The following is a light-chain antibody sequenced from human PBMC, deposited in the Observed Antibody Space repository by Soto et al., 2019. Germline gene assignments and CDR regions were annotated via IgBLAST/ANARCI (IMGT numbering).Light chain of an antibody. CDR2: AAS. Sequence: ILLTQSPSSLSASVGDRVTITCRASQGIDTSLAWYQQKPGKAPKLLIYAASNFQSGVPSRFSGSGSGTHFTLTISSLQPDDFATYYCQQLHGYPITFGQGTRLEI. J-gene: IGKJ5*01. V-gene: IGKV1-9*01. CDR1: QGIDTS. CDR3: QQLHGYPIT.